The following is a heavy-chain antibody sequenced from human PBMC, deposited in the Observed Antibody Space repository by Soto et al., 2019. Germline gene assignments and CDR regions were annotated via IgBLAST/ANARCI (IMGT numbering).Heavy chain of an antibody. J-gene: IGHJ3*02. V-gene: IGHV1-69*08. CDR1: GGTFSSYT. CDR2: IIPILGIA. Sequence: QVQLVQSGAEVKKPGSSVKVSCKASGGTFSSYTISWVRQAPGQGLEWMGRIIPILGIANYAQKFQGRVTITADKSTSTAYMELSSLRAEDTAVYYCARDLGSSTSCLDEAFDILGQGTIVTVSS. D-gene: IGHD2-2*01. CDR3: ARDLGSSTSCLDEAFDI.